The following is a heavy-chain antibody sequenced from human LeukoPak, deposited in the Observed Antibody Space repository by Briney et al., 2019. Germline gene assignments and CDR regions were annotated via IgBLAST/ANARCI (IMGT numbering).Heavy chain of an antibody. Sequence: SETLSLTCTVSGGSIISSSYHWGWIRQPPGKGLEWIGSIYYSGRTYYNPSLKSRVTISVDTSKNQFSLKLSSVTAAYTAVYYCARRCDYHDSSGYAFDYWGQGTLVTVSS. J-gene: IGHJ4*02. D-gene: IGHD3-22*01. V-gene: IGHV4-39*01. CDR2: IYYSGRT. CDR1: GGSIISSSYH. CDR3: ARRCDYHDSSGYAFDY.